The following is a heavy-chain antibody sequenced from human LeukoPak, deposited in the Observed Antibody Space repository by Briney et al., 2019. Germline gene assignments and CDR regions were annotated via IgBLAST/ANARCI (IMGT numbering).Heavy chain of an antibody. CDR1: GGSFSGYY. V-gene: IGHV4-34*01. CDR3: APTGRSPSSSGIDV. Sequence: SETLSLTCAVYGGSFSGYYWSWIRQPPGKGLEWIGEINHSGSTNYNPSLKSRVTISVDTSKNQFSLKLSSVTAADTAVYYCAPTGRSPSSSGIDVSDQGTTLTVSS. D-gene: IGHD1-14*01. CDR2: INHSGST. J-gene: IGHJ6*02.